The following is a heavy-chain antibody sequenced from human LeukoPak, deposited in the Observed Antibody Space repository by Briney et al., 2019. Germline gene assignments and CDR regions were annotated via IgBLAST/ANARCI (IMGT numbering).Heavy chain of an antibody. CDR3: ARGTYYDFWSGPDY. Sequence: SETLSLTCTVSGGSISSGSYYWSWIRQPAGKGLEWIGRIYTSGSTNYNPSLKSRVTISVDTSKNQFSLKLSSVTAADTAVYYCARGTYYDFWSGPDYWGQGTLVTVSS. J-gene: IGHJ4*02. D-gene: IGHD3-3*01. CDR2: IYTSGST. V-gene: IGHV4-61*02. CDR1: GGSISSGSYY.